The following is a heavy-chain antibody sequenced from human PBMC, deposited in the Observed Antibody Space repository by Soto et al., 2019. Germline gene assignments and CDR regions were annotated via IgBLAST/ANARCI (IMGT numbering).Heavy chain of an antibody. Sequence: EVQLVESGGGWTQPGGSLRLSCEASGFTFSNYEMNWVRQAPGKGLEWVSYISSSGSIPYHADSVKGRFTISRDNAKNLLYLQMNSLTTEDTAIYYCVRDYTSAWQSYWYFDLWGRGAPVTVSS. V-gene: IGHV3-48*03. CDR3: VRDYTSAWQSYWYFDL. CDR1: GFTFSNYE. J-gene: IGHJ2*01. CDR2: ISSSGSIP.